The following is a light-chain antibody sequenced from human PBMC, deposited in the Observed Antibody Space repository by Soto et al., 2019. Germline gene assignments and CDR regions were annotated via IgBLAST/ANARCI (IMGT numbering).Light chain of an antibody. CDR1: QSVLSSSDSKNY. CDR3: QQYYSNPIT. CDR2: WAS. Sequence: DIVMTQSQDSLAVSLGERATINCKSSQSVLSSSDSKNYLAWHQQKPGQPPKLLIYWASTRESGVPERFSGSGSGTDFALTISSLQAEDVAVYYCQQYYSNPITFGQGTRLEIK. V-gene: IGKV4-1*01. J-gene: IGKJ5*01.